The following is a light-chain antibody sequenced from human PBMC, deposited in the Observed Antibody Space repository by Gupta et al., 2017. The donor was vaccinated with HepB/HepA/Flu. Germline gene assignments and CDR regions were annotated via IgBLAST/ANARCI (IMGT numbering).Light chain of an antibody. Sequence: DIVMTQSPATLSVYPGETVTLSCRASHSVRSNLAWYQQKVGQAPTLLIYGASTRASGIPVRFSGGGSGADFTLTISSLQSEDFAVYYCQQSNNWPRTFGQGTKVEIK. J-gene: IGKJ1*01. CDR3: QQSNNWPRT. V-gene: IGKV3-15*01. CDR2: GAS. CDR1: HSVRSN.